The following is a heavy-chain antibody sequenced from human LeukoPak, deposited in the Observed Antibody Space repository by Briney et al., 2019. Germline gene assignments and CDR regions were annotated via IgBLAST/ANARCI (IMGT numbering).Heavy chain of an antibody. CDR2: IYYSGST. V-gene: IGHV4-59*01. CDR3: ARARAGYYYPDAFDI. J-gene: IGHJ3*02. Sequence: PSETLSLTCTVSGGSISSYYWSWIRQPPGKGLEWIGDIYYSGSTNYNPSLTRRVTLSVDTSKNQFSLKLSSVPTADTAVYYCARARAGYYYPDAFDIWGQGTMVAVSS. D-gene: IGHD3-22*01. CDR1: GGSISSYY.